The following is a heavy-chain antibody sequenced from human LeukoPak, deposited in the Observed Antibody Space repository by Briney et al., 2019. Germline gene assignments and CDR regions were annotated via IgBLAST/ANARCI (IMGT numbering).Heavy chain of an antibody. CDR1: GGSVSSSNYY. CDR2: ICYSGSI. V-gene: IGHV4-39*07. D-gene: IGHD3-22*01. CDR3: VRETTTEYYDSSGYYRQTEVFDA. J-gene: IGHJ3*01. Sequence: SETLSLTCTVSGGSVSSSNYYWGWIRQPPGKGLEWIESICYSGSIYYNPSLKSRVTMSVDTSKNQFSLMLRSVTAADTAVYYCVRETTTEYYDSSGYYRQTEVFDAWGQGTMVTVSS.